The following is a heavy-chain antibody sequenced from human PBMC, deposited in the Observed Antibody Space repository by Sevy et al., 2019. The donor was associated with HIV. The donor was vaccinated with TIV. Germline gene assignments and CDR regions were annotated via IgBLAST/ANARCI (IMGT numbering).Heavy chain of an antibody. CDR1: GFSFGRYN. CDR3: ARDPYCTDTSCSRPYFDY. Sequence: GGSLRLSCAASGFSFGRYNMNWVRQAPGKGLEWVSSISRSSTSIYYADSVKGRFTVSRDNAKNSLYIQLNGLRVDDTAVYYCARDPYCTDTSCSRPYFDYWGQRALVTVSS. CDR2: ISRSSTSI. J-gene: IGHJ4*02. V-gene: IGHV3-21*06. D-gene: IGHD2-8*02.